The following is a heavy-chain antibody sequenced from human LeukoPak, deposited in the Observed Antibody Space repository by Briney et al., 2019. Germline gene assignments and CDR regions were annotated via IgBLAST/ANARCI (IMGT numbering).Heavy chain of an antibody. J-gene: IGHJ6*02. D-gene: IGHD3-10*01. V-gene: IGHV3-23*01. CDR3: AGSGSYAYYYYYYGMDV. CDR1: GFTFSSYA. Sequence: GGSLRLSCAASGFTFSSYAMSWVRQAPGKGLEWVSAISGSGGSTYYADSVKGRFTIPRDNSKNTLYLQMNSLRAEDTAVYYCAGSGSYAYYYYYYGMDVWGQGTTVTVSS. CDR2: ISGSGGST.